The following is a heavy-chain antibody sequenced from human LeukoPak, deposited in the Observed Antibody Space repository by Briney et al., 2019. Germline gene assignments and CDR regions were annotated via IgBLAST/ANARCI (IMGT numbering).Heavy chain of an antibody. CDR3: ARFTVATILDHGVGAFDY. V-gene: IGHV3-23*01. CDR1: GFTFTNYA. J-gene: IGHJ4*02. D-gene: IGHD5-12*01. CDR2: FSGYGGDA. Sequence: GGSLRLSCVASGFTFTNYALSWVRQSPGKGLEWVAGFSGYGGDAHYGDSVKGRFTISRDNAKNSLYLQMNSLRAEDTAVYYCARFTVATILDHGVGAFDYWGQGTLVTVSS.